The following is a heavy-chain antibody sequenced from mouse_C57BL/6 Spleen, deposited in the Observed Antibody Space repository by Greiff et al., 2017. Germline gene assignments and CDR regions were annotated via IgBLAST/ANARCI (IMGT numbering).Heavy chain of an antibody. CDR1: GFTFSSYA. J-gene: IGHJ1*03. CDR2: ISSGGDYI. CDR3: TRDNYYSDV. Sequence: EVKVEESGEGLVKPGGSLKLSCAASGFTFSSYAMSWVRQTPEKRLEWVAYISSGGDYIYYADTVKGRFTISRDNARNTLYLQMSSLKSEDTAMYYCTRDNYYSDVWGTGTTVTVSS. V-gene: IGHV5-9-1*02.